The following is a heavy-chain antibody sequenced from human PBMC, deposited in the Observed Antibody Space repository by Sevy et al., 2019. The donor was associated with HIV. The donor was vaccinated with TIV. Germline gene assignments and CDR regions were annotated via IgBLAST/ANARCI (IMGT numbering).Heavy chain of an antibody. J-gene: IGHJ3*01. CDR2: VKEDGSEK. V-gene: IGHV3-7*04. CDR1: GFTFSRYW. CDR3: ARGDYYDRSGFYIDAFDV. Sequence: GGSLRLSCAASGFTFSRYWMCWVRQAPGMGLEWVGNVKEDGSEKYYGDSVKGRFTISRDNAKNSLFLQMKSLRAEDTAVYYCARGDYYDRSGFYIDAFDVWGQRTMVTVSS. D-gene: IGHD3-22*01.